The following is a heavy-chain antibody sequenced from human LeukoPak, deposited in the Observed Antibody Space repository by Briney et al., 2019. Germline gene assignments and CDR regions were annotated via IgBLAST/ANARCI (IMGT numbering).Heavy chain of an antibody. CDR1: GFTFDGYG. J-gene: IGHJ4*02. CDR2: INWNGGST. D-gene: IGHD6-13*01. V-gene: IGHV3-20*04. CDR3: AREGVYSSSWYGDY. Sequence: AGSLGLSCAASGFTFDGYGMSWVRQAPGKGLEWVSGINWNGGSTGYADSVKGRFTISRDNAKNYLYLQMNSLRAEDTALYYCAREGVYSSSWYGDYWGQGTLVTVSS.